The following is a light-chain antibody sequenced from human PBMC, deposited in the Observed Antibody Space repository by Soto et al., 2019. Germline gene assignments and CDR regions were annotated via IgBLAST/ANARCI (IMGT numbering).Light chain of an antibody. Sequence: DIQMTQSPSTLSASVGDRVTITCRASHSLNNWLAWYQQKPGKAPKLLIYKAYSLESGVPSRFSGSGSGTEFTLTISSLQPDDFATYYGKQYNSYSWTFGQGTKVDIK. J-gene: IGKJ1*01. CDR1: HSLNNW. CDR2: KAY. V-gene: IGKV1-5*03. CDR3: KQYNSYSWT.